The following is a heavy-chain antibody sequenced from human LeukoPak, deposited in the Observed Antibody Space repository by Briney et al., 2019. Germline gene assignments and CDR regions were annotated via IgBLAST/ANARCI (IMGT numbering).Heavy chain of an antibody. J-gene: IGHJ4*02. Sequence: PSETLSLTCTVSGGSISSSGYYWGWIRQPPGKGLEWIGSISHSGSTYYNPSLKSRITISADTSKNQFSLKVNSVTAADTAVYYCASIEVVVVAATLNYWGQGTLVTVSS. D-gene: IGHD2-15*01. V-gene: IGHV4-39*01. CDR1: GGSISSSGYY. CDR2: ISHSGST. CDR3: ASIEVVVVAATLNY.